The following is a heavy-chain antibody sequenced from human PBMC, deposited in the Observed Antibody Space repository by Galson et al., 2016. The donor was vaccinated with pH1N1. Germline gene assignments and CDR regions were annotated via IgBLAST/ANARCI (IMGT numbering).Heavy chain of an antibody. V-gene: IGHV1-69*13. CDR2: IIPLFGTT. CDR1: EGTFTSST. CDR3: ARTPTSVVTVYSPFDV. D-gene: IGHD4-23*01. Sequence: SVKVSCKVSEGTFTSSTITWVRHAPGQGLEWVGDIIPLFGTTTYALKFQGRVTLTADGSLHTAFMELSGLTSQDTAGYYCARTPTSVVTVYSPFDVWGQGTTVTVSS. J-gene: IGHJ6*02.